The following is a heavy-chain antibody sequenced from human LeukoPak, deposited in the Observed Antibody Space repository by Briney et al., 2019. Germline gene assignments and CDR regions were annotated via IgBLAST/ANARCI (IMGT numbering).Heavy chain of an antibody. CDR3: ARNPSQERYQAYYFDY. J-gene: IGHJ4*02. CDR1: GYTFTGYY. V-gene: IGHV1-2*02. CDR2: INPNSGGT. D-gene: IGHD2-2*01. Sequence: ASVKVSCKASGYTFTGYYMHWVRQAPGRGLEWMGWINPNSGGTNYAQKFQGRVTMTRDTSISTAYMELSRLRSDDTAVYYCARNPSQERYQAYYFDYWGQGTLVTVSS.